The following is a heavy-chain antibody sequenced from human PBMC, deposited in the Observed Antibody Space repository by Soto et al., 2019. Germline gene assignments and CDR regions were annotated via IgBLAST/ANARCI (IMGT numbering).Heavy chain of an antibody. CDR1: GFTFTSSW. J-gene: IGHJ5*02. CDR3: ARAAFSSTSS. V-gene: IGHV3-7*01. D-gene: IGHD2-2*01. Sequence: GGSLRLSCSASGFTFTSSWMNWVRQAPGKGLEWVANINQDGTVKYYVDSVKGRFTISRDNARNSVFLQMDRLRIEDTAIYYCARAAFSSTSSWGQGTVVTV. CDR2: INQDGTVK.